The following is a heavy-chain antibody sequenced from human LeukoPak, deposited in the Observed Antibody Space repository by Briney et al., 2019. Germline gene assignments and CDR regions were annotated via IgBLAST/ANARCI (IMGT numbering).Heavy chain of an antibody. V-gene: IGHV4-4*07. CDR3: ARNVAGSFDY. J-gene: IGHJ4*02. D-gene: IGHD1-1*01. CDR2: IYTSGTT. CDR1: GGSMSSDY. Sequence: SHTLPLICTVSGGSMSSDYWTWIRQPAGKGLEWIGRIYTSGTTNYNPSLKSRVTMSVDTSKNQFSLRVSSVTAADTAVYYCARNVAGSFDYWGQGTLVTVSS.